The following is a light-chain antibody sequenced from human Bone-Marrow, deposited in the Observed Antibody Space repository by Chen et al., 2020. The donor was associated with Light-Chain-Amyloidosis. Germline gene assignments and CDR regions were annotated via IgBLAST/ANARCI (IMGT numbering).Light chain of an antibody. J-gene: IGLJ3*02. Sequence: QSVLTQPPSVSAAPGQKVTISCSASSSNIGNNYVSWYQQLPGTAPKLLIYDNNKRPSGIPDRFSGSKSGTSATLGITGLQTGDEADYYCGTWDSSLSAHWVFGGGTKLTVL. CDR1: SSNIGNNY. CDR2: DNN. CDR3: GTWDSSLSAHWV. V-gene: IGLV1-51*01.